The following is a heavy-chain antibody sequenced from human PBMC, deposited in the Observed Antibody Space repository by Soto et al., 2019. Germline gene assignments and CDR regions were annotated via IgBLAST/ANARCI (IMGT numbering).Heavy chain of an antibody. J-gene: IGHJ4*02. CDR2: IIPILGIA. D-gene: IGHD6-19*01. V-gene: IGHV1-69*04. CDR1: GGTFSSYT. CDR3: ATDLVPIAVAGTNAY. Sequence: SVKVSCKASGGTFSSYTISWVRQAPGQGLERMGRIIPILGIANYAQKFQGRVTMTEDTSTDTAYMELSSLRSEDTAVYYCATDLVPIAVAGTNAYWGQGTLVTVYS.